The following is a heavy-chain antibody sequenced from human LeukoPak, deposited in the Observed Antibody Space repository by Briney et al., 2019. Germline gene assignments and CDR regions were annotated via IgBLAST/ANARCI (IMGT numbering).Heavy chain of an antibody. J-gene: IGHJ4*02. D-gene: IGHD3-22*01. Sequence: SETLSLTCTVSGGSISSYYWSWIRQPPGKGLEWIGYIYYNGSTNYNPSLKSRVTISVDTSKNQFSLRLSSVTAADTAVYYCARVTGYIVEDYFDYWGQGTLVTVSS. CDR1: GGSISSYY. CDR2: IYYNGST. V-gene: IGHV4-59*01. CDR3: ARVTGYIVEDYFDY.